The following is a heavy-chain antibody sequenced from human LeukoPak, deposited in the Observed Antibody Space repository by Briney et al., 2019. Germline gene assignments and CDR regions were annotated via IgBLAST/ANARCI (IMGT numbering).Heavy chain of an antibody. CDR2: IQYDGTNK. J-gene: IGHJ2*01. D-gene: IGHD3-22*01. Sequence: PGGSLRLSCAASGFTFSNYFVHWVRQAPGKGLDWVAFIQYDGTNKYYADSVKGRFTISRDNSKDTVYLQVNSLRPEDTAVYYCRVYYYDSSGHPSHWYFDLWGRGTLVTVST. V-gene: IGHV3-30*02. CDR1: GFTFSNYF. CDR3: RVYYYDSSGHPSHWYFDL.